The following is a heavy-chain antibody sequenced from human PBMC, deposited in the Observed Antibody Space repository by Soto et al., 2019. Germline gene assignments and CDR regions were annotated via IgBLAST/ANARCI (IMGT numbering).Heavy chain of an antibody. CDR3: ARDGSDTWNYYYGLDV. Sequence: GGSLRLSCAASGFIFSSCAMHWVRQAPGKGLEWVAVISYDGSNKQYTDAVKGRFTISRDNSKNTLYLQMNSLRVDDTAVYYCARDGSDTWNYYYGLDVWGQGTTVTVSS. CDR2: ISYDGSNK. J-gene: IGHJ6*02. CDR1: GFIFSSCA. V-gene: IGHV3-30-3*01. D-gene: IGHD3-10*01.